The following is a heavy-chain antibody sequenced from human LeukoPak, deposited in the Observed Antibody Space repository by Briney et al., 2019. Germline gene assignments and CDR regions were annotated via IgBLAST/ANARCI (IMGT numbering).Heavy chain of an antibody. CDR3: VSFYETY. CDR2: INSDGSWT. CDR1: GNYW. V-gene: IGHV3-74*01. J-gene: IGHJ4*02. Sequence: GGSLRFSCAASGNYWMHWVRQVPGKGLVWVSHINSDGSWTSYADSVKGRFTISKDNAKNTVYLQMNSLRAEDTAIYYCVSFYETYWGRGTLVTVSS. D-gene: IGHD2/OR15-2a*01.